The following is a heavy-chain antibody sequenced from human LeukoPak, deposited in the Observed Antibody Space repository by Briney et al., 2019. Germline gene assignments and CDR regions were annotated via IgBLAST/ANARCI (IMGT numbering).Heavy chain of an antibody. CDR3: ARDPFYGDADFDH. V-gene: IGHV3-21*01. J-gene: IGHJ4*02. CDR2: ISSSTSYI. D-gene: IGHD4-17*01. Sequence: GGSLRLSCAASGFTLSSYSMNWVRQAPGKGLEWVSSISSSTSYIYYADAVKGRFTISRDNAKNTVYLQMNSLRVEDTAVYYCARDPFYGDADFDHWGQGALVTVSS. CDR1: GFTLSSYS.